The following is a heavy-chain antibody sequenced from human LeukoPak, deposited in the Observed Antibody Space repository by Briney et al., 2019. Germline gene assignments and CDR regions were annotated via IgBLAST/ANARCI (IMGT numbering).Heavy chain of an antibody. D-gene: IGHD2/OR15-2a*01. CDR3: ANPTLH. Sequence: GGSLRLSCAASGFTFSNYAMSWVRQAPGKGLEWVSTISGSGGTTYYADSVKGRFTISRDNSKNALYLQMNSLRADDTAVYYCANPTLHWGQGTLVTVSS. CDR1: GFTFSNYA. V-gene: IGHV3-23*01. J-gene: IGHJ4*02. CDR2: ISGSGGTT.